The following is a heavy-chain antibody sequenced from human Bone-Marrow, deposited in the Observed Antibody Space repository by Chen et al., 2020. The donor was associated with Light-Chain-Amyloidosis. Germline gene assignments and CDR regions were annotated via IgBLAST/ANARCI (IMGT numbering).Heavy chain of an antibody. J-gene: IGHJ4*02. CDR3: ARRRDGYNFDY. D-gene: IGHD5-12*01. CDR1: GYTFPNYW. CDR2: IYPDDSDA. Sequence: EVHLEQSGPEVNKPGESLKISCKGSGYTFPNYWIGWVRQMPGKGLEWMGVIYPDDSDARYSPSFEGQVTISADKSITTAYLKWRSLKASDTAMYYCARRRDGYNFDYWGQGTLVTVSS. V-gene: IGHV5-51*01.